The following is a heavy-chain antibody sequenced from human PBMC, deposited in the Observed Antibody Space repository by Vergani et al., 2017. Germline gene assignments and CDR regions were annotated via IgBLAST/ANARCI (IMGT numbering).Heavy chain of an antibody. CDR1: GGTFSSYA. J-gene: IGHJ4*02. D-gene: IGHD6-13*01. V-gene: IGHV1-69*01. CDR3: ARDQRAYSSTPFDY. CDR2: IIPIFGTA. Sequence: QVQLVQSGAEVKKPGSSVKVSCKASGGTFSSYAISWVRQAPGQGLEWMGGIIPIFGTANYAQKFQGRVTITADESTSTAYMELSSLRSDDTAVYYCARDQRAYSSTPFDYWGQGTLVTVSS.